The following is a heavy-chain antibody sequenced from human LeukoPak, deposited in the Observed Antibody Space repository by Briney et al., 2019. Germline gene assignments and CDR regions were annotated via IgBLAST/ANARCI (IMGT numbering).Heavy chain of an antibody. CDR1: GGSISSSSSY. CDR3: ARRGRHCSGGSCFIGLFDP. J-gene: IGHJ5*02. CDR2: IYYSGST. V-gene: IGHV4-39*01. Sequence: SETLSLTCTVSGGSISSSSSYWGWIRQPPGKGLEWIGSIYYSGSTYYNPSLKSRVTISVDTSKNQFSLKLSSVTAADTAAYYCARRGRHCSGGSCFIGLFDPWGQGTLVTVSS. D-gene: IGHD2-15*01.